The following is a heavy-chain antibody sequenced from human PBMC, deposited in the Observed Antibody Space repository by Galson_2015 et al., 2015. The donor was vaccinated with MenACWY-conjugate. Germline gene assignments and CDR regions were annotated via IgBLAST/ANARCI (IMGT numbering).Heavy chain of an antibody. J-gene: IGHJ5*02. CDR2: INSEGNT. CDR3: ARGGQGLEAAEDNWFDP. CDR1: GFTVSSHY. Sequence: SLRLSCAASGFTVSSHYMNWVRQAPGKGLEWVSLINSEGNTHYVDSAVGRFTISRDSSKNTLYLQMNSLRAEDTAVYYCARGGQGLEAAEDNWFDPWGQGTLVTASS. D-gene: IGHD6-13*01. V-gene: IGHV3-53*01.